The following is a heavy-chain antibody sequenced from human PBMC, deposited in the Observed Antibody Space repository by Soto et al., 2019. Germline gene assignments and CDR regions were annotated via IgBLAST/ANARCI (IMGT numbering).Heavy chain of an antibody. CDR2: IWYDASHK. Sequence: QVQVVESGGGVVQPGTSLRLSCAASGYTFNNYGMHWVRQAPCKGLEWVAVIWYDASHKYYADSVKGRFTISRDNSKNTLYLQMSSLRGEDTAVYYCARDKTFGGTIGSAFDSWGQGTLVTVSS. J-gene: IGHJ4*02. CDR1: GYTFNNYG. V-gene: IGHV3-33*01. CDR3: ARDKTFGGTIGSAFDS. D-gene: IGHD3-16*01.